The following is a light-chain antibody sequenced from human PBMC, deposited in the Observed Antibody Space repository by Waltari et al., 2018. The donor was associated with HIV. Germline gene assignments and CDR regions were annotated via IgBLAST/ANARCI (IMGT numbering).Light chain of an antibody. CDR3: SAYTATDTL. CDR2: EVS. Sequence: QSALTQPASVSGSLGQSITISCTGTDSDIGTYNYVSWYQQLPGEAPRLILYEVSHRPSGISARFSGSKSGKTASLTISAVQAEDEAHYYCSAYTATDTLFGGGTELTVL. CDR1: DSDIGTYNY. J-gene: IGLJ2*01. V-gene: IGLV2-14*01.